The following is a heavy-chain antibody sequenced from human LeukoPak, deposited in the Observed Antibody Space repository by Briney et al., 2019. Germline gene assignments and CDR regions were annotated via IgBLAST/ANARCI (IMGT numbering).Heavy chain of an antibody. V-gene: IGHV1-18*01. J-gene: IGHJ4*02. CDR3: ARGRSYFDY. Sequence: ASVKVSCKASGYTFTSYGISWVRQAPGQGLEWMGWISAYNGNTHYAQKLQGRVTMTTDTSTNTAYMELRSLRSGDTAVYYCARGRSYFDYWGQGTLVTVSS. CDR1: GYTFTSYG. CDR2: ISAYNGNT.